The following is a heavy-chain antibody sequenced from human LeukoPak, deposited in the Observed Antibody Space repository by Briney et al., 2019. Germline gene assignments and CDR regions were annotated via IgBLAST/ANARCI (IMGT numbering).Heavy chain of an antibody. J-gene: IGHJ4*02. CDR2: IDSGGTT. D-gene: IGHD2-15*01. Sequence: AGGSLRLSCAASGFIVSSNFMSWVRQAPGKGLEWVSIIDSGGTTYYADSVKGRFTISRDNSKNTVYLQMNSLRVEDTAVYSCARGYCSGGSCSKATDYWGQGTLVTVSS. V-gene: IGHV3-53*01. CDR1: GFIVSSNF. CDR3: ARGYCSGGSCSKATDY.